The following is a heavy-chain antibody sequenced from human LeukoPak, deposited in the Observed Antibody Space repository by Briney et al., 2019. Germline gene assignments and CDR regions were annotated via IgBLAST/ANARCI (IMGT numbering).Heavy chain of an antibody. J-gene: IGHJ3*02. V-gene: IGHV4-59*08. CDR3: ARHQLDAFDI. CDR2: IYYSGST. Sequence: SETLSLTCTVSGGSISSYYWSWIRQPPGKGLEWIGYIYYSGSTNYNPSLKSRVTISVDTSKNQFSLKLSSETAADTAVYYCARHQLDAFDIWGQGTMVTVSS. CDR1: GGSISSYY.